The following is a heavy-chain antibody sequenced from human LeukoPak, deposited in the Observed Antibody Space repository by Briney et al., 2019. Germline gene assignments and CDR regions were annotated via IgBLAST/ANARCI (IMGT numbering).Heavy chain of an antibody. CDR2: INSDERST. CDR3: AREINSRDDAFDI. CDR1: GFTFSSYW. Sequence: PGGSLRLSCAASGFTFSSYWMHWVRQTPGKGLVWVSRINSDERSTGYADFVKGRFTISRDNAKNTLYLQMNSLRAEDTAVYYCAREINSRDDAFDIWGQGTMVTVSS. D-gene: IGHD6-13*01. J-gene: IGHJ3*02. V-gene: IGHV3-74*01.